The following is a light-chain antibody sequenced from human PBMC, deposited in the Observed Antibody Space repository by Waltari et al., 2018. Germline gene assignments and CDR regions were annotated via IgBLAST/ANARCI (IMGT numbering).Light chain of an antibody. V-gene: IGKV3-20*01. CDR3: QQYGGSPPFT. J-gene: IGKJ3*01. CDR2: GGS. Sequence: EIVLTQSPGTLSLSPGERATLSCRASHSVSSSYLAWYQQKPGQAPRLLIYGGSYRAVGIPDRFSGSGSGTDFTLTISRLEPEDFAVYYCQQYGGSPPFTFGPGTQVDMK. CDR1: HSVSSSY.